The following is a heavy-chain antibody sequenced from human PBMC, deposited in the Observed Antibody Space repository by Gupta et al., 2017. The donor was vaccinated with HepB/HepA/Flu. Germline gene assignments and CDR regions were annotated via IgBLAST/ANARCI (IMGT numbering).Heavy chain of an antibody. CDR2: MYSGGRS. Sequence: QVQLQESGPGLVKPSETLSLTCTVSGDSISDYYWRWIRQPPGKGLEWIGYMYSGGRSNYNPSLKSRLTLSLDTSKNQFSLKLHSLTPADTAVYYCARDRLRGPRNYFYALDVWGQGTTVTVSS. CDR3: ARDRLRGPRNYFYALDV. CDR1: GDSISDYY. J-gene: IGHJ6*02. V-gene: IGHV4-59*01. D-gene: IGHD2/OR15-2a*01.